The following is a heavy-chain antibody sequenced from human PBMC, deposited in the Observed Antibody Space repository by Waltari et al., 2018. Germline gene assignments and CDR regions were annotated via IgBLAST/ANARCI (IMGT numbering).Heavy chain of an antibody. CDR2: ISSSSSYI. V-gene: IGHV3-21*01. Sequence: EVQLVESGGGLVNPGGSLRLSCAASGFTFSTYGMNWVRQAPGKGVEWVALISSSSSYIYYVDSVMVRFTISRENAKNSRYLQMNGLRAEDTAVYYCARDRSGAPPWAFDIWGQGTMVTVSS. CDR1: GFTFSTYG. D-gene: IGHD1-26*01. CDR3: ARDRSGAPPWAFDI. J-gene: IGHJ3*02.